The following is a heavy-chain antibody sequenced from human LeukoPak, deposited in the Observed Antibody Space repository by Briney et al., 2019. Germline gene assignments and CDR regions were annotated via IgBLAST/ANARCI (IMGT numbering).Heavy chain of an antibody. V-gene: IGHV1-46*01. CDR3: ARRDSSGCSDY. CDR1: GYTFTSYY. J-gene: IGHJ4*02. CDR2: INPSGGST. D-gene: IGHD6-19*01. Sequence: ASVKVSCKASGYTFTSYYMHWARQAPGQGLEWMGIINPSGGSTSYAQKFQGRVTMTRDTSTSTVYMELSSLRSEDTAVYYCARRDSSGCSDYWGQGTLVTVSS.